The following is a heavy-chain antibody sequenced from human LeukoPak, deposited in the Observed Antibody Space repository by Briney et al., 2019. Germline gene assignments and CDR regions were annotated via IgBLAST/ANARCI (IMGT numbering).Heavy chain of an antibody. J-gene: IGHJ5*02. CDR2: ISAYNGNT. D-gene: IGHD2-8*02. CDR1: GYTFTTYG. Sequence: ASVKVSCRASGYTFTTYGVSWVRQAPGQGLERMGWISAYNGNTNYAQKLQGRVTMTTDTSTSTAYMELRSLRSDDTAIYYCARDRGSGYCTGSTCPRGWFDPWGQGALVTVSS. V-gene: IGHV1-18*01. CDR3: ARDRGSGYCTGSTCPRGWFDP.